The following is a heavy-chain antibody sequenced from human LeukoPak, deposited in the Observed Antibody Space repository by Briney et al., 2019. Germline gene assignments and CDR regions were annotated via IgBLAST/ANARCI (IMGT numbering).Heavy chain of an antibody. D-gene: IGHD3-10*01. V-gene: IGHV4-59*08. CDR2: IYNSGST. J-gene: IGHJ5*02. Sequence: SETLSLTCTVSGDSFSYFYWSWIRQPPGKGLEWIGYIYNSGSTNYNPSLKSRVTISLDTSKNQFSLKLSSVTAADTAVYYCARHVELWFGGEGFDPWGQGTLVTVSS. CDR1: GDSFSYFY. CDR3: ARHVELWFGGEGFDP.